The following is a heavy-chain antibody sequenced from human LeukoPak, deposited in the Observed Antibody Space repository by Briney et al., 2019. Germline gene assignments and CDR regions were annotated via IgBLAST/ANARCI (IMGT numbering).Heavy chain of an antibody. J-gene: IGHJ4*02. D-gene: IGHD6-13*01. Sequence: GGSLRLSCAASGFTFRSYWMHWVRQAPGKGLEWVSRVIRDGSFTNYADSVKGRFTISRDNSKNTLYLQMNSLRAEDTAVYYCAREAAAGCFDYWGQGTLVTVSS. CDR1: GFTFRSYW. CDR3: AREAAAGCFDY. CDR2: VIRDGSFT. V-gene: IGHV3-74*01.